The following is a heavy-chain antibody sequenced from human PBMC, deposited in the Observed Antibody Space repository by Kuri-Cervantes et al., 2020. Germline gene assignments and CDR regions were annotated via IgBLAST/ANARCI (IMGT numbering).Heavy chain of an antibody. CDR1: GLSFSSYD. V-gene: IGHV3-30-3*01. CDR3: ARVRNPLGDAFDI. J-gene: IGHJ3*02. CDR2: ISIDGSHK. Sequence: GESLKISCAASGLSFSSYDMHWVRQAPGKGLEWVAVISIDGSHKYYGDSVKGRFTISRDNSKNTLYLQMNSLRAEDTAVYYCARVRNPLGDAFDIWGQGTMVNVSS.